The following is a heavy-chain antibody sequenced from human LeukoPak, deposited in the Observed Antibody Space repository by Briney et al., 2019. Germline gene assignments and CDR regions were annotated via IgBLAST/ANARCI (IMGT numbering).Heavy chain of an antibody. D-gene: IGHD6-13*01. J-gene: IGHJ5*02. CDR1: GGSISSYY. CDR2: IYTSGST. Sequence: SETLSLTCTVSGGSISSYYWSWIRQPAGKGLEWIGLIYTSGSTNYNPSLKSRVTMSVDTSKNQFSLKLSSVTAADTAVYYCAREGRQQLVIFHRAFRWFDPWGQGTLVTVSS. CDR3: AREGRQQLVIFHRAFRWFDP. V-gene: IGHV4-4*07.